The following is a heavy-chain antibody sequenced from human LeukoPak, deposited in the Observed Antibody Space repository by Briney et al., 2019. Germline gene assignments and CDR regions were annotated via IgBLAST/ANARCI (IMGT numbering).Heavy chain of an antibody. CDR2: INHSGST. D-gene: IGHD3-22*01. V-gene: IGHV4-34*01. J-gene: IGHJ6*03. CDR3: ARARRKWLLPYYMDV. CDR1: GGSFSGYY. Sequence: SETLSLTCAVYGGSFSGYYWSWIRQPPGKGLEWIGEINHSGSTNYNPSLKSRVTISVDTSKNQFSLKLSSVTAADTAAYYCARARRKWLLPYYMDVWGKGTTVTVSS.